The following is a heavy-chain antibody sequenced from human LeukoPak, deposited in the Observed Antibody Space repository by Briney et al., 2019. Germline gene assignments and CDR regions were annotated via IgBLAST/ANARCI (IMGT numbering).Heavy chain of an antibody. CDR3: TTDYTIFGVVIPDAFDI. CDR2: IKSKTDGGTT. V-gene: IGHV3-15*01. CDR1: GFTFSNAW. Sequence: GGSLRLSCAASGFTFSNAWMSWVRQAPGKGLEWVGRIKSKTDGGTTDYAAPVKGRFTISRDDSKNTLYLQMNSLKTEDTAVYYCTTDYTIFGVVIPDAFDIWGQGTMVTVSS. J-gene: IGHJ3*02. D-gene: IGHD3-3*01.